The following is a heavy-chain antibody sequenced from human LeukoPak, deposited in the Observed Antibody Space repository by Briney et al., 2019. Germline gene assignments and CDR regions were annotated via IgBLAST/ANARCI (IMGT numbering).Heavy chain of an antibody. D-gene: IGHD3-22*01. CDR1: GFTFSSYW. V-gene: IGHV3-74*01. CDR2: INSDGSST. Sequence: PGGSLRLSCAASGFTFSSYWMHWVRQGPGKGLVGVSRINSDGSSTSYADSVKGRFTISRDNAKNTLYLQMNSLRAEDTAVYYCATLDSSGYWAQVDYWGQGTLVTVSS. J-gene: IGHJ4*02. CDR3: ATLDSSGYWAQVDY.